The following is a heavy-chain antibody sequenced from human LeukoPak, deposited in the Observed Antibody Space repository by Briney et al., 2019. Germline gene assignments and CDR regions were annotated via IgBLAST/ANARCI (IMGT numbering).Heavy chain of an antibody. CDR2: IYYSGST. CDR1: GGSISSSSYY. D-gene: IGHD2-2*01. CDR3: ARYCSSTSCPAYYYYGMDV. J-gene: IGHJ6*02. V-gene: IGHV4-39*01. Sequence: SETLSLTCTVSGGSISSSSYYWGWIRQPPGKGLERIGSIYYSGSTYYNPSLKSRVTISVDTSKNQFSLKLSSVTAADTAVYYCARYCSSTSCPAYYYYGMDVWGQGTTVTVSS.